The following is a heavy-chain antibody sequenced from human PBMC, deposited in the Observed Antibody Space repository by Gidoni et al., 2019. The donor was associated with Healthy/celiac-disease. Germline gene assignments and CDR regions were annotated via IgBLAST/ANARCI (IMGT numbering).Heavy chain of an antibody. V-gene: IGHV4-61*02. CDR1: GGSISSGSYY. CDR2: IYTSGST. D-gene: IGHD3-9*01. J-gene: IGHJ6*02. CDR3: ARENYDITQYSDYYGMDV. Sequence: QVQLQESGPGLVKPSQTLSLTCTVSGGSISSGSYYWSCIRQPAGKGLEWIGRIYTSGSTNYNTSLKSRVTISVETSKNQFSLKLSAVTAADTAVYYCARENYDITQYSDYYGMDVWGQGTTVTVSS.